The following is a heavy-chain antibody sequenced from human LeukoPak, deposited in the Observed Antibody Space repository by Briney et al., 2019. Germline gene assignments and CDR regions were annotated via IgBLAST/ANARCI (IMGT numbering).Heavy chain of an antibody. CDR2: INSDGSST. CDR3: ARGGSGYDFDGFGY. J-gene: IGHJ4*02. D-gene: IGHD5-12*01. Sequence: GGSLRLSCAASGFTFSSYWMHWVRHAPGKGLVWVSRINSDGSSTSYADSVKGRFTISSDKAKNTLYLQMNSLRAEDTAVYYCARGGSGYDFDGFGYWGQGTLVTVSS. CDR1: GFTFSSYW. V-gene: IGHV3-74*01.